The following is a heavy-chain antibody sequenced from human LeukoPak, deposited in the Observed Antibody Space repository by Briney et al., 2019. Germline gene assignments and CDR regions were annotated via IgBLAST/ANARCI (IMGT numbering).Heavy chain of an antibody. CDR1: GYTFTNYY. Sequence: ASVKVSCKASGYTFTNYYMHWLRQAPGQGLEWMGVINPTYGVTSNAQKFQGRVTMTRDTSTSTVYMELSSLRSEDTAVYYCAREPGGGFHFDYWGQGTLVTVSS. D-gene: IGHD3-16*01. J-gene: IGHJ4*02. CDR2: INPTYGVT. V-gene: IGHV1-46*01. CDR3: AREPGGGFHFDY.